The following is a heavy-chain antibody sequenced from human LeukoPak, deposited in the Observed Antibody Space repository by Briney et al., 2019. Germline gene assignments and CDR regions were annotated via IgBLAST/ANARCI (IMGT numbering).Heavy chain of an antibody. CDR2: IYTSGST. Sequence: SETLSLTCTVSGVSISSSNSYWGWIRQPPGKGLEWIGRIYTSGSTNYNPSLKSRVTISVDTSKNQFSLKLSSVTAADTAVYYCAREIRFVDPSEQNRKYYYYYYMDVWGKGTTVTVSS. CDR3: AREIRFVDPSEQNRKYYYYYYMDV. J-gene: IGHJ6*03. V-gene: IGHV4-39*07. CDR1: GVSISSSNSY. D-gene: IGHD1/OR15-1a*01.